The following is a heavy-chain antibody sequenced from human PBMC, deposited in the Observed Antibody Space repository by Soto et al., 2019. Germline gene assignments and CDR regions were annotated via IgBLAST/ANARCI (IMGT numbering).Heavy chain of an antibody. CDR2: IYDSGTT. CDR1: GGSMSGYY. D-gene: IGHD2-21*02. CDR3: ARLSHIVVVPAVRGAFDI. V-gene: IGHV4-59*01. J-gene: IGHJ3*02. Sequence: QVQLQESGPGLEKASETLSLTCTVSGGSMSGYYWSWIRQPPGKGLEWIGFIYDSGTTNYNPSLKSRGTISIDTSKNQFSLKLTSVTAADTAVYYCARLSHIVVVPAVRGAFDIWGQGTMITVPS.